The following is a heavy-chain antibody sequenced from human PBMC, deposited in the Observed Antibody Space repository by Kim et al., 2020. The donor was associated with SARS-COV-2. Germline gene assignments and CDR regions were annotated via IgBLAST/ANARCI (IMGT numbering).Heavy chain of an antibody. J-gene: IGHJ4*02. V-gene: IGHV3-48*04. CDR2: ISSSSSTI. Sequence: GGSLRLSCAASGFTFSSYSMNWVRQAPGKGLEWVSYISSSSSTIYYADSVKGRFTISRDNAKNSLYLQMNSLRAEDTAVYYCARLGPTKIVVVTNPNFDCWGQGTLVTVSS. CDR3: ARLGPTKIVVVTNPNFDC. D-gene: IGHD3-22*01. CDR1: GFTFSSYS.